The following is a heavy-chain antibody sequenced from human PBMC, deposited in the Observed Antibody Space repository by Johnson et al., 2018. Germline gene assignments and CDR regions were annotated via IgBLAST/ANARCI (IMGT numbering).Heavy chain of an antibody. CDR2: IIPIFGTA. D-gene: IGHD6-6*01. CDR1: GGTFSSYA. J-gene: IGHJ6*02. Sequence: QVRLGESGAEVKKPGSSVKVSCQASGGTFSSYAISWVRPAPGQGLEWMGGIIPIFGTANYAPKFQGRVTITADESPSTAHRELRSLRSEDTAVDYRARAQYSSSGHYYYGMDVWGQGTTVTVSS. V-gene: IGHV1-69*01. CDR3: ARAQYSSSGHYYYGMDV.